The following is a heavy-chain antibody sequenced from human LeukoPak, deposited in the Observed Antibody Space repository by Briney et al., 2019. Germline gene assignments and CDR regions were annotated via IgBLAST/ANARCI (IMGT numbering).Heavy chain of an antibody. Sequence: SETLSLTCTVSGGSISSYYWSWIRQPPGKGLEWIGYIYYSGSTNYNPSLKSRVTISVDTSKNQFSLKLSSVTAADMAVYFCARGEMATIFLWGQGTLVTVSS. CDR2: IYYSGST. CDR1: GGSISSYY. J-gene: IGHJ4*02. CDR3: ARGEMATIFL. D-gene: IGHD5-24*01. V-gene: IGHV4-59*01.